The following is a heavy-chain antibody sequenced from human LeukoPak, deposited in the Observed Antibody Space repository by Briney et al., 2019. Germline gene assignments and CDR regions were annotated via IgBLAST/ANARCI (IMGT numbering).Heavy chain of an antibody. D-gene: IGHD3-16*01. CDR2: ISSDGSNK. V-gene: IGHV3-30*03. Sequence: AGGSLRLSCIASGFTFSNYGMHWVRQAPGKGLEWVAVISSDGSNKYYADSVKGRFTISRDNSKNTLYLQMNSLRAEDTAVYYCARGGGRFDLDYWGQGTLVTVSS. J-gene: IGHJ4*02. CDR1: GFTFSNYG. CDR3: ARGGGRFDLDY.